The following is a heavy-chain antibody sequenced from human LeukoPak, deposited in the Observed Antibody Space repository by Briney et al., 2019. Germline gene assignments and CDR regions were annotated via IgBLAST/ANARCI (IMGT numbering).Heavy chain of an antibody. J-gene: IGHJ5*02. D-gene: IGHD2-15*01. V-gene: IGHV1-2*06. Sequence: ASVKVSCKAAGYTFTGYYMFRVRQAPGQWLEWMGRINPNSGGTNYAQKFQGRVTMTRDTSISTAYMELSRLRSDDTAVYYCARRYCSGGSCYSVENWFDPWGQGTLVTVSS. CDR3: ARRYCSGGSCYSVENWFDP. CDR2: INPNSGGT. CDR1: GYTFTGYY.